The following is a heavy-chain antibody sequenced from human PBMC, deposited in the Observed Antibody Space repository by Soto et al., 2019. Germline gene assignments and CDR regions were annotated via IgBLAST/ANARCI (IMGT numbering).Heavy chain of an antibody. Sequence: QVQLVQSGAEVKKPGASVKVSCKASGYIFTSYYMHWVRQAPGQGLEGMGVINPSGGSTIYAQQFQGRLTMTRDTSPCTVYMELRSLRAEGTAVYYCARLVPSGYVWGSFRTTGGLYCFDIWGQGTMVTVSS. CDR1: GYIFTSYY. CDR3: ARLVPSGYVWGSFRTTGGLYCFDI. D-gene: IGHD3-16*02. V-gene: IGHV1-46*01. CDR2: INPSGGST. J-gene: IGHJ3*02.